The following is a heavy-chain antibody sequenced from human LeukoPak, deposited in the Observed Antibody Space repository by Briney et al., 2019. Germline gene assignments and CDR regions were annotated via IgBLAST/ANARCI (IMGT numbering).Heavy chain of an antibody. CDR1: GYTFTGYY. CDR3: ARAPATVTIDY. J-gene: IGHJ4*02. Sequence: ASVKVSCKASGYTFTGYYMHWVRQAPGQGLEWMGWISAYNGNTNYAQKLQGRVTMTTDTSTSTAYMELRSLRSDDTAVYYCARAPATVTIDYWGQGTLVTVSS. D-gene: IGHD4-17*01. V-gene: IGHV1-18*04. CDR2: ISAYNGNT.